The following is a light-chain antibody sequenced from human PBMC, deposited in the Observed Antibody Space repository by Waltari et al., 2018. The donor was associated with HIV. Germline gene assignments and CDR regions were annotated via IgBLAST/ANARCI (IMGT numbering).Light chain of an antibody. CDR2: DNN. CDR3: GTWDTSLSAWV. CDR1: RPNIGTHY. Sequence: QSVLTQPPSVSAAPGQKVTNSCSGSRPNIGTHYVSWYQQLPGTAPKLLIYDNNKRPSGIPDRFSGSKSGTSATLGITGLQTGDEADYYCGTWDTSLSAWVFGGGTRLTVL. J-gene: IGLJ3*02. V-gene: IGLV1-51*01.